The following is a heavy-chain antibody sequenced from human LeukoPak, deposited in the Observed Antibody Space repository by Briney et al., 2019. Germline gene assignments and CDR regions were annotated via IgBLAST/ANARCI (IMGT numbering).Heavy chain of an antibody. Sequence: ASVKVSCKTSGYTFTDYYMHWVRQAPGQGLEWMGWINPNSGGTNYAQKFQGRVTMTRDTSISTAYMELSRLRSDDTAVYYCARAITMVRGVDYFDYWGQGTLVTVSS. D-gene: IGHD3-10*01. CDR2: INPNSGGT. J-gene: IGHJ4*02. V-gene: IGHV1-2*02. CDR3: ARAITMVRGVDYFDY. CDR1: GYTFTDYY.